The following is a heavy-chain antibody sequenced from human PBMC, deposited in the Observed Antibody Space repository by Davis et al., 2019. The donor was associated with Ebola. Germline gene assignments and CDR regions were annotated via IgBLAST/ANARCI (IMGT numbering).Heavy chain of an antibody. CDR2: INHSGST. J-gene: IGHJ4*02. Sequence: GSLRLSCAVYGGSFSGYYWSWIRQPPGKGLEWIGEINHSGSTYYNPSLKSRVTISVDTSKNQFSLKLSSVTAADTAVYYCARASLEWLYSFDYWGQGTLVTVSS. CDR3: ARASLEWLYSFDY. D-gene: IGHD3-3*01. V-gene: IGHV4-34*01. CDR1: GGSFSGYY.